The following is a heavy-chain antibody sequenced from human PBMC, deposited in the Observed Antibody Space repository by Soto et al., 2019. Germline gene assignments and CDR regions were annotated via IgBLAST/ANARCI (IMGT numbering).Heavy chain of an antibody. CDR3: ARDGSPIYNGWGHYYYYGMDV. Sequence: QVQLVESGGGVVQPGRSLRLSCAASGFTFSSYAMHWVRQAPGKGLEWVAVISYDGSNKYYADSVKGRFTISRDNSKNXLXLXXNSLRAEDTAVYYCARDGSPIYNGWGHYYYYGMDVWGQGTTVTVSS. J-gene: IGHJ6*02. CDR2: ISYDGSNK. CDR1: GFTFSSYA. V-gene: IGHV3-30-3*01. D-gene: IGHD5-12*01.